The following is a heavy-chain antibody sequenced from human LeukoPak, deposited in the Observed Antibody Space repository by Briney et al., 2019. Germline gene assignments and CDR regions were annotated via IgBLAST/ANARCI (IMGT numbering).Heavy chain of an antibody. D-gene: IGHD1-26*01. CDR2: INSDGGKT. V-gene: IGHV3-43*02. CDR1: GFAFHAFD. J-gene: IGHJ6*02. CDR3: ATWAFYHGLDV. Sequence: GGSLRLSCAASGFAFHAFDMYWVRQAPGKGLEWVSRINSDGGKTYYADSVRGRFPISRDNSKNSLYLQMNSLRTDDAALYYCATWAFYHGLDVWGQGTTVTVSS.